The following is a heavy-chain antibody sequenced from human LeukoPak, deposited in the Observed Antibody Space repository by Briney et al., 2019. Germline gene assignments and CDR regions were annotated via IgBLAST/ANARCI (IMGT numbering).Heavy chain of an antibody. CDR1: RFTFSHYA. CDR2: INDGDDGP. V-gene: IGHV3-23*01. Sequence: GGSLRLSCTASRFTFSHYAMIWVRQTPGKGLEWVSAINDGDDGPYYADSVKGRFTISRDNSKNTLFLQMNNLRAEDTALYYCTRSLNYFTSGTSRRDFDSWGQGTLVTVSS. J-gene: IGHJ4*02. D-gene: IGHD3-10*01. CDR3: TRSLNYFTSGTSRRDFDS.